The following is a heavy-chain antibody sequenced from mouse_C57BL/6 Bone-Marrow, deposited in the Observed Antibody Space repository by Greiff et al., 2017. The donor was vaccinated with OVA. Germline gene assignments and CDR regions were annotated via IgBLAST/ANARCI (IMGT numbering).Heavy chain of an antibody. Sequence: VQLQQSGAELVKPGASVKISCKASGYTFTDYYINWVKQRPGQGLEWIGKIGPGSGSTFYNEKFKGKATLTADKSSSTAYMQLSSLTSEDSAVYFCARYTTVVYWYFDVWGTGTTVTVSS. J-gene: IGHJ1*03. V-gene: IGHV1-77*01. D-gene: IGHD1-1*01. CDR3: ARYTTVVYWYFDV. CDR2: IGPGSGST. CDR1: GYTFTDYY.